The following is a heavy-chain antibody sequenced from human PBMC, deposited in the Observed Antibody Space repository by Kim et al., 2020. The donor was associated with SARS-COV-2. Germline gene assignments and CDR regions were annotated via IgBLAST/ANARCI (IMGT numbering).Heavy chain of an antibody. Sequence: GGSLRLSCAASGFTFSSYGMHWVRQAPGKGLEWVAVIWYDGSNKYYADSVKGRFTISRDNSKNTLYLQMNSLRAEDTAVYYCASAYSYGPFDYWGQGTLVTVSS. D-gene: IGHD5-18*01. CDR2: IWYDGSNK. J-gene: IGHJ4*02. CDR3: ASAYSYGPFDY. V-gene: IGHV3-33*01. CDR1: GFTFSSYG.